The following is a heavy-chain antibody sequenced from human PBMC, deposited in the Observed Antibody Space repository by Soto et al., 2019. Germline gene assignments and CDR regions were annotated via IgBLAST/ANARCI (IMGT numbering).Heavy chain of an antibody. V-gene: IGHV1-69*12. CDR1: GGTFSSYA. D-gene: IGHD3-16*01. J-gene: IGHJ4*02. CDR2: IIPIFGTA. CDR3: ARDGRDGYHYVWGY. Sequence: QVQLVQSGAEVKKPGSSVKVSCKASGGTFSSYAISWVRQAPGQGLEWMGGIIPIFGTANYAQKFQGRVTXXAXEXXSTAYMELSSLRSEDTAVYYCARDGRDGYHYVWGYWGQGTLVTVSS.